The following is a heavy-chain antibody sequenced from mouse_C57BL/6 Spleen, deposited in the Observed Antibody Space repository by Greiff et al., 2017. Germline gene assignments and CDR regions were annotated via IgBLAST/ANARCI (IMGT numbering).Heavy chain of an antibody. V-gene: IGHV10-1*01. CDR2: IRSKSNNYAT. Sequence: EVQGVESGGGLVQPKGSLKLSCAASGFSFNTYAMNWVRQAPGKGLEWVARIRSKSNNYATYYADSVKDRFTISRDDSESMLYLQMNNLKTEDTAMYYCVRHYYGSSYGAMDYWGQGTSVTVSS. D-gene: IGHD1-1*01. J-gene: IGHJ4*01. CDR3: VRHYYGSSYGAMDY. CDR1: GFSFNTYA.